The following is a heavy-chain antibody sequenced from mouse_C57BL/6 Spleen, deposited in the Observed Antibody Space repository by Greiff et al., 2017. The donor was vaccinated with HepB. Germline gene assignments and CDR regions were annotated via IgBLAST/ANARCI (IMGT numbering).Heavy chain of an antibody. CDR2: INPNNGGT. V-gene: IGHV1-18*01. CDR1: GYTFTDYN. Sequence: VQLKESGPELVKPGASVKIPCKASGYTFTDYNMDWVKQSHGKSLEWIGDINPNNGGTIYNQKFKGKATLTVDKSSSTAYMELRSLTSEDTAVYYCARSLYGYEGAWFAYWGQGTLVTVSA. CDR3: ARSLYGYEGAWFAY. D-gene: IGHD2-2*01. J-gene: IGHJ3*01.